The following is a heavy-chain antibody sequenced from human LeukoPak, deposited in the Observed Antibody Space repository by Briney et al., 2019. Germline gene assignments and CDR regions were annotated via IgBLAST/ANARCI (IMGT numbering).Heavy chain of an antibody. V-gene: IGHV1-2*02. CDR3: ARGSMIVVVDDAFDI. CDR2: INPNSGGT. CDR1: GYTFTGYY. D-gene: IGHD3-22*01. J-gene: IGHJ3*02. Sequence: ASVKVSCKASGYTFTGYYTHWVRQAPGQGLEWMGWINPNSGGTNYAQKFQGRVTMTRDTSISTAYMELSRLRSDDTAVYYCARGSMIVVVDDAFDIWGQGTMVTVSS.